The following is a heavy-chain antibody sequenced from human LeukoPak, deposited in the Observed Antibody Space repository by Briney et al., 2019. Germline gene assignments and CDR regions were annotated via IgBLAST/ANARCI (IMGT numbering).Heavy chain of an antibody. Sequence: GASVKVSCKASGGTFSSYAISWVRQAPGQGLEWMGGIIPIFGTANYAQEFQGRVTITADESTSTAYMELSSLRSEDTAVYYCASGTLGYCSSTSCSLNWFDPWGQGTLVTVSS. J-gene: IGHJ5*02. CDR1: GGTFSSYA. V-gene: IGHV1-69*13. CDR2: IIPIFGTA. CDR3: ASGTLGYCSSTSCSLNWFDP. D-gene: IGHD2-2*01.